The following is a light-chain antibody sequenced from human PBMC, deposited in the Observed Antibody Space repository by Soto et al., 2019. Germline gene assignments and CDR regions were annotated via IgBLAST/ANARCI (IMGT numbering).Light chain of an antibody. V-gene: IGKV3D-20*02. CDR1: QSVSSSY. CDR2: DAS. CDR3: QHRSIWPVS. Sequence: EIVLTQSPGTPSLSPGERATLSCRVSQSVSSSYLAWYQQKPGLAPRLLIYDASNRATGIPARFSGSGSGTDFTLIISSLEPEDFAVYYCQHRSIWPVSFGQGTRLEIK. J-gene: IGKJ5*01.